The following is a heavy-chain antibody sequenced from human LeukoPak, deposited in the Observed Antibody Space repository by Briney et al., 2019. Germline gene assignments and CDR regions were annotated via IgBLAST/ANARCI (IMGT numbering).Heavy chain of an antibody. J-gene: IGHJ4*02. CDR1: GFTFDDYG. CDR3: AKVYSSGWYYFDY. V-gene: IGHV3-20*04. Sequence: GGSLRLSCAASGFTFDDYGMSWVRQAAGKGLEWVSGINWNGGSTGHADSVKGRFTISRDNAKNSLYLQMNSLRVEDTALYYCAKVYSSGWYYFDYWGQGTLVTVSS. CDR2: INWNGGST. D-gene: IGHD6-19*01.